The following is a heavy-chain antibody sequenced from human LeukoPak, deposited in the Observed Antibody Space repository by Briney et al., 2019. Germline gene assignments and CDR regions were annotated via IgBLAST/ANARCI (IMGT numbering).Heavy chain of an antibody. CDR3: ATQWELYDAFDI. V-gene: IGHV4-34*01. CDR1: GGSFSGYY. J-gene: IGHJ3*02. CDR2: INHSGST. D-gene: IGHD1-26*01. Sequence: SETLSLTCAVYGGSFSGYYWSWIRQPPGKGLEWIGEINHSGSTNYNPSLKSRVTISVDTSKNQFSLKLSSVTAADTAVYYCATQWELYDAFDIWGQGTMVTVSS.